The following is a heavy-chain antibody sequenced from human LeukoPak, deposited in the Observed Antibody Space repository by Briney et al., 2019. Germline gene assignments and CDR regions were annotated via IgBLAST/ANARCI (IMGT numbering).Heavy chain of an antibody. D-gene: IGHD3-10*01. Sequence: GGSLRLSCAASGFTFSSYAMSWVRQAPGKGLEWVSAISGSGGSTYYAGSVKGRFTISRDNSKNTLYLQMNSLRAEDTAVYYCVRWYGGSGLENYYYYMDVWGKGTTVTISS. V-gene: IGHV3-23*01. CDR1: GFTFSSYA. CDR2: ISGSGGST. J-gene: IGHJ6*03. CDR3: VRWYGGSGLENYYYYMDV.